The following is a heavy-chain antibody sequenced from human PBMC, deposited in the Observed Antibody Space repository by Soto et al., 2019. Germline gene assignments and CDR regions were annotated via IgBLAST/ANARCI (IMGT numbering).Heavy chain of an antibody. V-gene: IGHV2-5*02. CDR2: IYWDDEK. CDR3: AHSRSSGWVDP. Sequence: QITLKESGPTLVKPTQTLTLTCTFSGFSLNTRGVGVAWIRQPPGKALEWLANIYWDDEKRYSPSLKSRLTITKDTSKNQVVLKMTNMDPVDTATYYCAHSRSSGWVDPWGQGTLVTVSP. J-gene: IGHJ5*02. CDR1: GFSLNTRGVG. D-gene: IGHD6-19*01.